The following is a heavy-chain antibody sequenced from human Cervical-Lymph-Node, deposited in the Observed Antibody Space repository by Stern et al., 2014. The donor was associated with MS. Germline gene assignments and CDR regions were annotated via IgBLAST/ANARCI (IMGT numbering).Heavy chain of an antibody. CDR1: GFTVSRDY. CDR3: ARDTSSPERSDW. D-gene: IGHD1-1*01. Sequence: ESGGGVIQPGGSLRLSCTASGFTVSRDYMTWVRQAPGKGLEWVSLITNVGSTFYTDSVKGRFTISRDDSKNTVYLHMTSLRAEDTAMYYCARDTSSPERSDWWGQGTLVTVSS. V-gene: IGHV3-53*01. J-gene: IGHJ4*02. CDR2: ITNVGST.